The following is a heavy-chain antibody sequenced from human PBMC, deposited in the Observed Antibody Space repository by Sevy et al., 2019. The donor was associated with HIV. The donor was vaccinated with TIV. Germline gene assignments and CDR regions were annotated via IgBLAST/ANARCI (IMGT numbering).Heavy chain of an antibody. V-gene: IGHV3-15*01. D-gene: IGHD6-13*01. CDR3: TTELDSSSWENDAFDI. CDR1: GFTFSNAW. Sequence: GGSLRLSCAASGFTFSNAWMSWVRQAPGKGLEWVGRIKSKTDGGTADYPAPVKGRFTISRDDSKNTLYLQMNSLKTEDTAVYYCTTELDSSSWENDAFDIWGQGTMVTVSS. J-gene: IGHJ3*02. CDR2: IKSKTDGGTA.